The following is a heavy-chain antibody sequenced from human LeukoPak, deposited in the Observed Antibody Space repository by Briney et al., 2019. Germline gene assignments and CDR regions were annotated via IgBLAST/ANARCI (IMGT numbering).Heavy chain of an antibody. CDR1: GFTFSSYS. Sequence: GGSLRLSCAVSGFTFSSYSMSWVRQAPGKGLEWVANMKEDGSEIFYVDSVKGRFTISRDNAKHSLYRQMNNLRAEDTAVYYCARPRGCGSTRCNNFDYWGQGTLVTVSS. D-gene: IGHD2-2*01. J-gene: IGHJ4*02. V-gene: IGHV3-7*01. CDR2: MKEDGSEI. CDR3: ARPRGCGSTRCNNFDY.